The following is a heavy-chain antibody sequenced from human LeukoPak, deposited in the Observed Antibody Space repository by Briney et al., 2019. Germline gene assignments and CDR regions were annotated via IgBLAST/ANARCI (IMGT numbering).Heavy chain of an antibody. V-gene: IGHV3-64D*06. CDR3: AKAGGYCTTCLDF. J-gene: IGHJ4*02. CDR1: GFTFSAFS. Sequence: GGSLRLSCSASGFTFSAFSMHWLRQAPGKGPEYVSAICGNGDTTYYADSVRGRFTTSRDNSKNILYLQMSSLRDGDTAVYYCAKAGGYCTTCLDFWGQGTLVTVSS. CDR2: ICGNGDTT. D-gene: IGHD2-8*01.